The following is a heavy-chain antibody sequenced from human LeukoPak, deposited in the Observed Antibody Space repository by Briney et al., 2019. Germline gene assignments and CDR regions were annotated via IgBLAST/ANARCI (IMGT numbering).Heavy chain of an antibody. Sequence: SETLSLTCPVSGGSLNTPHYYWRWLRQTPGKALEWIGYIFYSGGTYYSPSLTSRVTISLDTSRNQFSLKLSSVTAADTAVYYCARHDIWFGELLDYWGQGTLVTVSS. V-gene: IGHV4-39*01. CDR1: GGSLNTPHYY. J-gene: IGHJ4*02. CDR3: ARHDIWFGELLDY. D-gene: IGHD3-10*01. CDR2: IFYSGGT.